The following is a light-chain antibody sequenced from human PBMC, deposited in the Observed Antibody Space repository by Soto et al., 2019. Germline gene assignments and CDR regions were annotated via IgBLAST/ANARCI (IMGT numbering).Light chain of an antibody. J-gene: IGKJ4*01. Sequence: DIQMTQSPSSLSASVGDRVTITCRASQSISSYLNWYQQKPGKAPNLLIYAASSLQSGVPSRFSGSGSGTDFSLTISSLQPEDFATYYGQQSYITPRTFGGGTKVEIK. CDR2: AAS. CDR1: QSISSY. CDR3: QQSYITPRT. V-gene: IGKV1-39*01.